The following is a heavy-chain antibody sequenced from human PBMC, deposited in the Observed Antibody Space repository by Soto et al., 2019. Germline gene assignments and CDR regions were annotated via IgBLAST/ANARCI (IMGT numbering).Heavy chain of an antibody. D-gene: IGHD6-19*01. Sequence: ESGGGVVQPGRSLRLSCAASGFTFSSYAMHWVRQAPGKGLEWVAVISYDGSNKYYADSVKGRFTISRDNSKNTLYLQMNSRRAEDTAVYYCARAGSSGWYNYFDYWGQGTLVTVSS. J-gene: IGHJ4*02. CDR1: GFTFSSYA. V-gene: IGHV3-30-3*01. CDR2: ISYDGSNK. CDR3: ARAGSSGWYNYFDY.